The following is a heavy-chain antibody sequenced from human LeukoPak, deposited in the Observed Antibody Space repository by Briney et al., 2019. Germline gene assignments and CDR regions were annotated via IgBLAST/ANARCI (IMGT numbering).Heavy chain of an antibody. CDR3: ARGVEMATIEGGYFDY. J-gene: IGHJ4*02. D-gene: IGHD5-24*01. CDR1: GGSFSGYY. Sequence: SETLSLTCAVYGGSFSGYYWSWIRQPPGKGLEWIGEINHSGSTNYNPSLKSRVTISVDTSENQFSLKLSSVTAADTAVYYCARGVEMATIEGGYFDYWGQGTLVTVSS. CDR2: INHSGST. V-gene: IGHV4-34*01.